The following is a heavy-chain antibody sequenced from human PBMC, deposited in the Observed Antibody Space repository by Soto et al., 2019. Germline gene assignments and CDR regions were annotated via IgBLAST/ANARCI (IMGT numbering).Heavy chain of an antibody. J-gene: IGHJ4*02. Sequence: SETLSLTCTVSGGSISSYYGSWIRQPPGKGLEWIGYIYYSGSTNYNPSLKSRVTISVDTSKNQFSLKLSSVTAADTAVYYCARSRGGYFDYWGQGTLVTVSS. CDR1: GGSISSYY. CDR3: ARSRGGYFDY. V-gene: IGHV4-59*01. CDR2: IYYSGST. D-gene: IGHD3-16*01.